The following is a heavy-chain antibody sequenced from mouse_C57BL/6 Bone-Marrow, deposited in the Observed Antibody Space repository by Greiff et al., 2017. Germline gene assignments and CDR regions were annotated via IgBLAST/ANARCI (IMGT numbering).Heavy chain of an antibody. J-gene: IGHJ2*01. CDR2: IYPGSGST. V-gene: IGHV1-55*01. D-gene: IGHD1-1*01. Sequence: QVQLQQPGAGLVKPGDSVSMSCKASGYTFTSYWITWVKQRPGQGLEWIGDIYPGSGSTNYTEKLKSKATLTVDTASSTAYMQLSSLTSEDSAVYYCARGTTVVATAYWGQGTTLTVSS. CDR1: GYTFTSYW. CDR3: ARGTTVVATAY.